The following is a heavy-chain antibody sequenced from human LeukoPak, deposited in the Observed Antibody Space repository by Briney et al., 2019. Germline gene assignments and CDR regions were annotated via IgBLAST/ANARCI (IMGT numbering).Heavy chain of an antibody. CDR1: GGSFSGYY. J-gene: IGHJ5*02. D-gene: IGHD3-3*01. V-gene: IGHV4-34*01. CDR3: ARGRTINFWSGYYTDPGFDP. Sequence: SETLSLTCAVYGGSFSGYYWSWIRQPPGKGLEWIGEINHGGSTNYNPSLKSRVTISVDTSKNQFSLKLSSVTAADTAVYYCARGRTINFWSGYYTDPGFDPWGQGTLVTVSS. CDR2: INHGGST.